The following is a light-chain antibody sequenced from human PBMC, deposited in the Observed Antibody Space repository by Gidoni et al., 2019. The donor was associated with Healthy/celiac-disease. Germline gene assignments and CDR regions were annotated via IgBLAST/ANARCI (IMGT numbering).Light chain of an antibody. J-gene: IGLJ2*01. V-gene: IGLV2-11*01. CDR2: DVS. CDR3: CSYAGSYTYV. CDR1: SSDVGGYNY. Sequence: QSALTQPRPVSGSPGQSVTISCTGTSSDVGGYNYVPWYQQHPGKAPKLMIYDVSKRPSGVPDRFSGSKSGNTASLTISGLQAEDEADYYCCSYAGSYTYVFGRGTKLTVL.